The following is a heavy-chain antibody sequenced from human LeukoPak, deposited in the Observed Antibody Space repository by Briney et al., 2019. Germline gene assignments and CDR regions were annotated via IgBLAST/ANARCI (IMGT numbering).Heavy chain of an antibody. CDR1: GGSISSYY. Sequence: PSETLSLTCTVSGGSISSYYWSWIRQPPGKGLEWIGYIYYSGSTNYNPSLKSRVTISVDTSKNQFSLKLSSVTAADTAVYYCARDPYGDYGNGRYFDLWGRGTLVTVSS. CDR3: ARDPYGDYGNGRYFDL. J-gene: IGHJ2*01. V-gene: IGHV4-59*01. CDR2: IYYSGST. D-gene: IGHD4-17*01.